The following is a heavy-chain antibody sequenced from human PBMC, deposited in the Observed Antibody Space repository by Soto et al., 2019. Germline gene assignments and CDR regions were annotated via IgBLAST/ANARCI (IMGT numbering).Heavy chain of an antibody. J-gene: IGHJ4*02. CDR2: ITPFNGNT. D-gene: IGHD5-18*01. CDR3: ASADTAMASFDY. Sequence: QMQLVQSGAEVKKTGSSVKVSCKASGYTLTYRYLHWVRQAPGQALEWMGWITPFNGNTNYAQKFQDRVTITRDRSMSTAYMELSSLRSEDTAMYYCASADTAMASFDYWGQGTLVTVSS. V-gene: IGHV1-45*02. CDR1: GYTLTYRY.